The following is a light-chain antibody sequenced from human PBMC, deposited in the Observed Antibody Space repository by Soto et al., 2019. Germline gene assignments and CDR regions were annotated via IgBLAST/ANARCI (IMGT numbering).Light chain of an antibody. CDR2: KAS. Sequence: DIQMTQSPSTLSASVGGRVTITCRASQSISTWLAWYQQEPGKAPKLLIHKASSLQSGVPSRFSGSGSGTDFTLTISSLHPDDFATYYCQQYNSYSPTFGRGTRVEIK. CDR1: QSISTW. V-gene: IGKV1-5*03. CDR3: QQYNSYSPT. J-gene: IGKJ1*01.